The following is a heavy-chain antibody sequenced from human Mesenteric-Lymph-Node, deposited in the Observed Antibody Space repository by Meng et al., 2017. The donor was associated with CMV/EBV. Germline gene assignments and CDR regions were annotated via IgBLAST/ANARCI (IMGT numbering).Heavy chain of an antibody. D-gene: IGHD3-22*01. CDR3: AKGADQDYYDIDP. CDR2: IRYDGSNK. J-gene: IGHJ5*02. Sequence: GESLKISCAASGFSFSRFAMNWVRQAPGKGLEWVAFIRYDGSNKYYADSVKGRFTISRDNSKNTLYLQMNSLRAEDTAVYYCAKGADQDYYDIDPWGQGTLVTVSS. CDR1: GFSFSRFA. V-gene: IGHV3-30*02.